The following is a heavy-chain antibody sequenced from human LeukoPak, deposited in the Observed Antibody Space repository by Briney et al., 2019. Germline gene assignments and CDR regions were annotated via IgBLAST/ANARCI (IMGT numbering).Heavy chain of an antibody. CDR3: ARGLRKYCTSPSSCLED. CDR1: GFTVNRHY. CDR2: IYSGGSI. V-gene: IGHV3-66*01. Sequence: GGSLRLSCAASGFTVNRHYMSWVRQAPGKGLEWVSIIYSGGSIYYADSVEGRFTISRDDSKNTVYLQMNSLRDEDTALYYCARGLRKYCTSPSSCLEDWGQGTLVTVSS. J-gene: IGHJ4*02. D-gene: IGHD2-2*01.